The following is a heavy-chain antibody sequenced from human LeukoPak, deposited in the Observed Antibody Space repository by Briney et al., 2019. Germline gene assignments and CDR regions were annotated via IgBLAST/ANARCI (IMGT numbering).Heavy chain of an antibody. Sequence: PGGSLRLSCAASGFTFSSYAMSWVRQAPGKGLEWVSAISGSGGSTYYADSVKGRFTISRDNSKNTLYLQMNSLRAEDTAVYYCAKDLRRAGGAIFKVEFDYWGQGTLVTVSS. CDR3: AKDLRRAGGAIFKVEFDY. V-gene: IGHV3-23*01. J-gene: IGHJ4*02. CDR2: ISGSGGST. CDR1: GFTFSSYA. D-gene: IGHD3-3*01.